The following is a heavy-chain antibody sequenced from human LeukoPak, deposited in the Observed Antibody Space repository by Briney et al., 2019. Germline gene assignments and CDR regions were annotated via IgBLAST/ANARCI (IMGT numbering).Heavy chain of an antibody. J-gene: IGHJ2*01. CDR3: ARDVAAGGYFDL. Sequence: SETLSLTCTVSGGSISGYYWSWIRQPAGKGLEWIGRLYTSGSTNYNPSLKSRVTMSVDTSKNQFSLKLSSVTAADTAVYYCARDVAAGGYFDLWGRGTLVTVSS. CDR1: GGSISGYY. V-gene: IGHV4-4*07. D-gene: IGHD6-13*01. CDR2: LYTSGST.